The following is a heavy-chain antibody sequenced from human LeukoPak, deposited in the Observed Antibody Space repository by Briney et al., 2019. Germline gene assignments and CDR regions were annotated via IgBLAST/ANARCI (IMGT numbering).Heavy chain of an antibody. CDR2: IRYDGSNK. D-gene: IGHD5-24*01. Sequence: PGGSLRLSCAASGFTFSSYGMHWVRQAPGKGLEWVAFIRYDGSNKYYADSVKGRFTISRDNSKNTLYLQMNSLRAEDTAVYYCVPIEMATNDIWGQGTMVTVSS. V-gene: IGHV3-30*02. CDR1: GFTFSSYG. J-gene: IGHJ3*02. CDR3: VPIEMATNDI.